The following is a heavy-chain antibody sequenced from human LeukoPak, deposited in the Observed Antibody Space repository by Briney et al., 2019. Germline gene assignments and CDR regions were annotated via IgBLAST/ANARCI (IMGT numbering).Heavy chain of an antibody. Sequence: SETLSLTCTVSGGSISSYYWSWIRQPPGKGLEWIGSIYYSGSTYYNPSLKSRVTISVDTSKNQFSLKLSSVTAADTAVYYCAREWDDYGDYWGQGTLDTVSS. CDR2: IYYSGST. CDR3: AREWDDYGDY. J-gene: IGHJ4*02. CDR1: GGSISSYY. V-gene: IGHV4-59*12. D-gene: IGHD1-26*01.